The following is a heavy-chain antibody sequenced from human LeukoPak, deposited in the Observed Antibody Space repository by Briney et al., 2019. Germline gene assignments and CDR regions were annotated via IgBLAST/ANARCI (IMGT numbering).Heavy chain of an antibody. D-gene: IGHD4-17*01. J-gene: IGHJ4*02. V-gene: IGHV3-53*01. CDR3: VRGDYGDYTLFDY. CDR2: IYSGGST. CDR1: GFTFSSYA. Sequence: WGSLRLSCAASGFTFSSYAMSWVRQAPGKGLEWVSVIYSGGSTYYADPVKGRFTISRDNSKNTLYLQMNSLRAEDTAVYYCVRGDYGDYTLFDYWGQGTLVTVSS.